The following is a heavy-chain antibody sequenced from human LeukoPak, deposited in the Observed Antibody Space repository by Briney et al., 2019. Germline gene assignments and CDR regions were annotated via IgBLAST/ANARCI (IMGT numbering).Heavy chain of an antibody. CDR1: GFSFRSYN. J-gene: IGHJ5*02. Sequence: GGSLLLSCAASGFSFRSYNMNWVRQAPGKGLEWVSSINSRVNYIYYAASGKGRFTISRDNANNSLYLQMNNLKAEDTAVYYCARDYSSMADNWFDPWGQGTLVTVSS. CDR2: INSRVNYI. CDR3: ARDYSSMADNWFDP. V-gene: IGHV3-21*01. D-gene: IGHD2/OR15-2a*01.